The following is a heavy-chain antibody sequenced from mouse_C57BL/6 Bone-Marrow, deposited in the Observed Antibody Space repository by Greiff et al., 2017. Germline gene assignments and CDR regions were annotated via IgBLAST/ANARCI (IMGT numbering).Heavy chain of an antibody. Sequence: EVKLVESGGGLVQPGVSLKLSCAASGFTFSDYYMYWVRQTPEKRLEWVAYISNGGGSTYYPDTVKGRFTISRDNAKNTLYLQMSRLKSEDTAMYYCARQDYYGSSQYYYAMDYWGQGTSVTVSS. J-gene: IGHJ4*01. CDR3: ARQDYYGSSQYYYAMDY. D-gene: IGHD1-1*01. CDR1: GFTFSDYY. V-gene: IGHV5-12*01. CDR2: ISNGGGST.